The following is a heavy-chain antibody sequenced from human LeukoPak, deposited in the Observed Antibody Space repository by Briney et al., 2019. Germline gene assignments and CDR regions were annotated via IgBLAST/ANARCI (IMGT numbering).Heavy chain of an antibody. V-gene: IGHV3-48*04. CDR1: GFSFSSYN. CDR3: AGSYGSGIYYRYFGS. CDR2: ISSSSSTI. D-gene: IGHD3-10*01. J-gene: IGHJ4*02. Sequence: PGGSLRLSCAASGFSFSSYNMNWVRQAPGKGLQWVSYISSSSSTIYYADSVKGRFTISRDNAKNSLYLQMNSLRAEDTAVYYCAGSYGSGIYYRYFGSWGQGTLVTVSS.